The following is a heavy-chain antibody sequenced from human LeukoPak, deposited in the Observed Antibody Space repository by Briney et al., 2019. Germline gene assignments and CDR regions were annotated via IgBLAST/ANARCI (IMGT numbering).Heavy chain of an antibody. D-gene: IGHD5-18*01. V-gene: IGHV3-23*01. CDR2: ISGSGGSP. CDR3: AKDRPGYSYGPLDY. J-gene: IGHJ4*02. CDR1: VFTFTSYA. Sequence: GGSLRLSCAAAVFTFTSYAMSSVRQAPGKGLEWVSAISGSGGSPYYADSVKGRFTISRDNSKNTLYLQMNSLRAEDTAVYTCAKDRPGYSYGPLDYWGQGTLVTVSS.